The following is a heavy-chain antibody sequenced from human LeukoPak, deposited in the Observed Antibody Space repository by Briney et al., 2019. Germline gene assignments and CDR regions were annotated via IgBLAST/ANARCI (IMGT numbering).Heavy chain of an antibody. CDR1: GFTFSSYS. Sequence: GGYLRLSCAASGFTFSSYSMNWVRQAPGKGLEWVSSISSSSSYIYYADSVKGRFTISRDNAKNSLYLQMNSLRAEDTAVYYCARDMGSYYAFDYWGQGTLVTVSS. D-gene: IGHD1-26*01. CDR3: ARDMGSYYAFDY. V-gene: IGHV3-21*01. CDR2: ISSSSSYI. J-gene: IGHJ4*02.